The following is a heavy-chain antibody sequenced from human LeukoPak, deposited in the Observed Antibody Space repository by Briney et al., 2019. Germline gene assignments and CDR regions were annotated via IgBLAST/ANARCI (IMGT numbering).Heavy chain of an antibody. V-gene: IGHV4-39*01. CDR1: GGSISSSSYY. D-gene: IGHD2-21*01. CDR2: IYYSGST. CDR3: ARLGGGASDY. J-gene: IGHJ4*02. Sequence: SETLSLTCTVSGGSISSSSYYWAWIRQPPGKGLEWIGSIYYSGSTYYNPSLKSRVTISVDTSKNQFSLKLSSVTAADTAVYYCARLGGGASDYWGQGTLVTVSS.